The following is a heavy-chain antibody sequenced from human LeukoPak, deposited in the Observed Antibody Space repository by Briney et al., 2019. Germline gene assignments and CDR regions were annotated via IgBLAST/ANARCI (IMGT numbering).Heavy chain of an antibody. CDR3: ARGRGYSYGYIGWFDP. CDR2: INSDGSST. V-gene: IGHV3-74*01. J-gene: IGHJ5*02. CDR1: GFTFSSYG. D-gene: IGHD5-18*01. Sequence: PGGSLRLSCAASGFTFSSYGMHWVRQAPGKGLVWASRINSDGSSTSYADSVKGRFTISRDNAKNTLYLQMNSLRAEDTAVYYCARGRGYSYGYIGWFDPWGQGTLVTVSS.